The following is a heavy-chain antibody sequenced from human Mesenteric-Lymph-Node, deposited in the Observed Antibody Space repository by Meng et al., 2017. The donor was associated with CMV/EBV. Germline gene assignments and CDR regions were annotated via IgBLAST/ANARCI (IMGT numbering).Heavy chain of an antibody. CDR2: ISGDGSGT. Sequence: LSCAASGFTFNNYATSWVRQAPGKGLEWVSTISGDGSGTYYADSAKGRFTISRDNSKNTLWLQMNSLRAEDTALYYCSSRWTGYYVYWGQGTLVTVSS. CDR3: SSRWTGYYVY. J-gene: IGHJ4*02. D-gene: IGHD3/OR15-3a*01. CDR1: GFTFNNYA. V-gene: IGHV3-23*01.